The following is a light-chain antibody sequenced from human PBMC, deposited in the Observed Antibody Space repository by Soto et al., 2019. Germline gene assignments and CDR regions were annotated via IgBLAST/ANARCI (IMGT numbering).Light chain of an antibody. Sequence: EIVLTQSPGTLSLSPGERATLSCRASQTVSSSYLAWYQQKPGQAPRLLIYTASSRATGIPDRFSGSGSGTDFSLTISRLEPEDFEVYYCQQYRSSPITFGQGTRLDI. CDR3: QQYRSSPIT. CDR1: QTVSSSY. CDR2: TAS. J-gene: IGKJ5*01. V-gene: IGKV3-20*01.